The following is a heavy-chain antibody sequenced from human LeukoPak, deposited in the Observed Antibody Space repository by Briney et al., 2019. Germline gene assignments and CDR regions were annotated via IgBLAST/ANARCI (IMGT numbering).Heavy chain of an antibody. CDR2: INSDGINT. CDR1: GFTFSSYA. D-gene: IGHD3-22*01. Sequence: GRSLRLSCTASGFTFSSYAMHWVRQAPGKGLVWVSRINSDGINTSYADSVKGRFTISRGNAKNTLNLQMNSLRAEDTAVYYCARDLGQYYDTSDNWFDPWGQGTLVTVSS. CDR3: ARDLGQYYDTSDNWFDP. J-gene: IGHJ5*02. V-gene: IGHV3-74*01.